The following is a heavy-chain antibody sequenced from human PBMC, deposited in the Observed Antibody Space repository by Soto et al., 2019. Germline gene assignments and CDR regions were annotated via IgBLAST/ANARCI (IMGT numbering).Heavy chain of an antibody. D-gene: IGHD6-13*01. Sequence: GASVKVSCKASGYTFTSYAMHWVRQAPGQRLERMGWINAGNGNTKYSQKFQGRVTITRDTSASTAYMELSSLRSEDTAVYYCARGIAAGLNWFDPWGQGTLVTVSS. V-gene: IGHV1-3*01. CDR1: GYTFTSYA. CDR2: INAGNGNT. J-gene: IGHJ5*02. CDR3: ARGIAAGLNWFDP.